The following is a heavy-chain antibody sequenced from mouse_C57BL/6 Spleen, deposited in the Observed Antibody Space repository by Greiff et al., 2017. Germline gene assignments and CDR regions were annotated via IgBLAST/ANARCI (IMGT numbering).Heavy chain of an antibody. CDR3: ARLGYYYGSSGSMDY. J-gene: IGHJ4*01. D-gene: IGHD1-1*01. CDR2: INPYNGGT. Sequence: VQLQQSGPVLVKPGASVKMSCKASGYTFTDYYMNWVKQSHGKSLEWIGVINPYNGGTSYNQKFKGKATLTVDNSSSTAYMELNSLTSEDSAVYYCARLGYYYGSSGSMDYWGQGTSVTVSS. CDR1: GYTFTDYY. V-gene: IGHV1-19*01.